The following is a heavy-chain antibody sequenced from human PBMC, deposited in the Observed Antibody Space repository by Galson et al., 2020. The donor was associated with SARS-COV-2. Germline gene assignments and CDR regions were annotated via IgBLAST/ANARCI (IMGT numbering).Heavy chain of an antibody. J-gene: IGHJ4*02. CDR1: GFTFNLYG. CDR3: VKESPVPYYYERGFEY. D-gene: IGHD3-22*01. V-gene: IGHV3-30*18. CDR2: TSYDESYK. Sequence: GGSLRLSCAASGFTFNLYGMHWVRQAPGKGLEWVAFTSYDESYKYYADSVKGRFTISRDNSKNTLFLQTSSLRAEDTAVYYCVKESPVPYYYERGFEYWCQGTLVTVAS.